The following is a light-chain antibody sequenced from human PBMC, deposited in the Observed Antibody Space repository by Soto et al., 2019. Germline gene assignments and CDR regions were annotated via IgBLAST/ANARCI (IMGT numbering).Light chain of an antibody. CDR3: QQYNSFSLFT. V-gene: IGKV1-5*01. CDR1: QHIDSR. J-gene: IGKJ3*01. CDR2: DAS. Sequence: IQMAQSPSTLSASVGDRVTITCRASQHIDSRLAWYQQKPGKAPKLLVYDASTLERGVTSTFSGSGSGTDFTLTISSLQPEDFATYYCQQYNSFSLFTFGPGTKVETK.